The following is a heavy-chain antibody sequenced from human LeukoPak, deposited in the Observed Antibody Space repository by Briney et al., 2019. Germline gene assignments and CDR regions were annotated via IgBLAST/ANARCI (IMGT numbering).Heavy chain of an antibody. V-gene: IGHV1-69*13. D-gene: IGHD3-10*01. Sequence: ASVKVSCKASGGTFSSYAISWVRQAPGQGLEWMGGIIPIFGTANYAQKFQGRVTITADESTSTAYMELSSLRSEDTAVYYCARHRITMVRGVNFDYWGQGTLVTVSS. J-gene: IGHJ4*02. CDR1: GGTFSSYA. CDR2: IIPIFGTA. CDR3: ARHRITMVRGVNFDY.